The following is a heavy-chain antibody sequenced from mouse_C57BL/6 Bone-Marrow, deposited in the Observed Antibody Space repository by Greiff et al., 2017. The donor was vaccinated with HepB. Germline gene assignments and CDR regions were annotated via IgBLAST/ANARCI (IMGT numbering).Heavy chain of an antibody. CDR1: GYAFSSYW. J-gene: IGHJ2*01. D-gene: IGHD3-2*02. Sequence: QVHVKQSGAELVKPGASVKISCKASGYAFSSYWMNWVKQRPGKGLEWIGQIYPGDGDTNYNGKFKGKATLTADKSSSTAYMQLSSLTSEDSAVYFCARTAQAYFDYWGQGTTLTVSS. CDR2: IYPGDGDT. CDR3: ARTAQAYFDY. V-gene: IGHV1-80*01.